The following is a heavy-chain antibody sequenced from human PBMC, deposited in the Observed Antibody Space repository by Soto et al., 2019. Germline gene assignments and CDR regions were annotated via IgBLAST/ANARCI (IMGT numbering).Heavy chain of an antibody. Sequence: SVKVSCKASGGTFSSYAISWVRQAPGQGLEWMGGIIPVFGTANYAQKFQGRVTITADESTSTAYMELSSLRSEDTAVYYCAKMGITGPKGDYWGQGTLVTVSS. CDR2: IIPVFGTA. CDR1: GGTFSSYA. D-gene: IGHD1-20*01. CDR3: AKMGITGPKGDY. V-gene: IGHV1-69*13. J-gene: IGHJ4*02.